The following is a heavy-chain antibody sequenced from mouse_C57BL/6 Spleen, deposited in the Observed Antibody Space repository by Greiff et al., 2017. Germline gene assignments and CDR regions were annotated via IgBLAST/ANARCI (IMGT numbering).Heavy chain of an antibody. Sequence: EVKLMESGGGLVQPGGSLSLSCAASGFTFTDYYMSWVRQPPGKALEWLGFIRNKANGYTTEYSASVKGRFTISRDNSQSILYLQMNALRAEDSATYYCARYRDYGSFYFDYWGQGTTLTVSS. CDR1: GFTFTDYY. D-gene: IGHD1-1*01. CDR3: ARYRDYGSFYFDY. CDR2: IRNKANGYTT. J-gene: IGHJ2*01. V-gene: IGHV7-3*01.